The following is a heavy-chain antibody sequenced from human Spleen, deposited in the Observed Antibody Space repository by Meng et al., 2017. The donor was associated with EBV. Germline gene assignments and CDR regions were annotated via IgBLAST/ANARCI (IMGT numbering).Heavy chain of an antibody. D-gene: IGHD4-17*01. Sequence: QRHLQLWGTGLLKPSETLSLTCGVEGGSFSGYYWSWIRQSPGKGLQWIGEINHSGDTVYNPSLKSRVTISVDTSKYQFSLNLTSVTAADTALYYCAIGSGDYLKLDCFDPWGQGTLVTVSS. CDR1: GGSFSGYY. V-gene: IGHV4-34*01. CDR3: AIGSGDYLKLDCFDP. J-gene: IGHJ5*02. CDR2: INHSGDT.